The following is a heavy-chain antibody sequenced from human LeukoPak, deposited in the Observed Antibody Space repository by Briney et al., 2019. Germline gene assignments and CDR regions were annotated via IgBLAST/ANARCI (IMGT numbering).Heavy chain of an antibody. J-gene: IGHJ1*01. CDR2: ISYDGGKK. Sequence: PGGSLRLSCVVSGFTLSSHGMHWVRQAPGKGLEWVAVISYDGGKKSYADSVKGRFTISRDNSKNTLYLQMNSLRAEDTAVYYCARDGTVTLLQHWGQGTLVTVSS. V-gene: IGHV3-30*03. CDR3: ARDGTVTLLQH. D-gene: IGHD4-17*01. CDR1: GFTLSSHG.